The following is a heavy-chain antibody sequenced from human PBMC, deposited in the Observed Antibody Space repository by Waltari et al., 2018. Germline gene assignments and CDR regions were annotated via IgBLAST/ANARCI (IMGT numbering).Heavy chain of an antibody. J-gene: IGHJ6*02. V-gene: IGHV3-30*18. CDR2: IPKDGTNK. Sequence: QEQLVESGGGVVQPGRSLRLSCEASGFIFTNYGLHWVRQAPGKGVGWGGVIPKDGTNKFYADAVKGRFTISRDNSKHILYLHMDSLRTEDTAVYHCAKANLIQDYFYYFGMDVWGQGTTVTVSS. D-gene: IGHD5-18*01. CDR3: AKANLIQDYFYYFGMDV. CDR1: GFIFTNYG.